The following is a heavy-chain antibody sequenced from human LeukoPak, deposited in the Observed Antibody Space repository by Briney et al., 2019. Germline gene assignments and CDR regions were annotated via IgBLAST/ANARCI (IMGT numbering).Heavy chain of an antibody. CDR2: IYTSGST. CDR3: AREPRTGRGYYFDY. D-gene: IGHD3/OR15-3a*01. Sequence: SETLSLTCPVFGGSISSYYWSWIRQPPGKGLEWIGRIYTSGSTNYNPSLQSRVTMSVDTSKNQFSLKLSSVTAADTAVYYCAREPRTGRGYYFDYWGQGTLVAVSS. V-gene: IGHV4-4*07. CDR1: GGSISSYY. J-gene: IGHJ4*02.